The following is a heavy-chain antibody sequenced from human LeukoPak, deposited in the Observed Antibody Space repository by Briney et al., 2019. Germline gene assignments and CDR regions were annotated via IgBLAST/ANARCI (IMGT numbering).Heavy chain of an antibody. D-gene: IGHD3-22*01. CDR2: ISAYNGNT. J-gene: IGHJ4*02. CDR3: ARDRGYYYDSSGYYRTDHQLGGY. Sequence: ASVKVSCKASGYTFTSYGISWVRQAPGQGLEWMGWISAYNGNTNYAQKLQGRVTMTTDTSTSTAYMELRSLRSDDTAVYYCARDRGYYYDSSGYYRTDHQLGGYWGQGTLVTVSS. V-gene: IGHV1-18*01. CDR1: GYTFTSYG.